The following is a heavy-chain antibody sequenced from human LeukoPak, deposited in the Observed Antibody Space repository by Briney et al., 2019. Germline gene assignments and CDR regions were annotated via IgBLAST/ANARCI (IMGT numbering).Heavy chain of an antibody. CDR2: ISAYNGNT. CDR3: ARRGGSYYSMNNWFDP. Sequence: ASVKVSCKASGYTFTNYGISWVRQAPGQGLEWMGWISAYNGNTNYAQELQGRVTMTTDTSTSTAYMELRSLRSDDTAVYYCARRGGSYYSMNNWFDPWGQGTLVTVSS. D-gene: IGHD1-26*01. J-gene: IGHJ5*02. CDR1: GYTFTNYG. V-gene: IGHV1-18*01.